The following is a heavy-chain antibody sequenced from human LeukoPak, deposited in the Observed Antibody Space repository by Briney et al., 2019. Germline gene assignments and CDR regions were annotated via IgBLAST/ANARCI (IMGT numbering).Heavy chain of an antibody. Sequence: GASVKVSCKASGYTFTGYYMHWVRQAPGQGLEWMGWINPNSGGTNYAQRFQGRVTMTRDTSISTAYMELSRLRSDDTAVYYCARISSTFYHFDYWGQGTLVTVSS. CDR1: GYTFTGYY. CDR2: INPNSGGT. V-gene: IGHV1-2*02. D-gene: IGHD2/OR15-2a*01. CDR3: ARISSTFYHFDY. J-gene: IGHJ4*02.